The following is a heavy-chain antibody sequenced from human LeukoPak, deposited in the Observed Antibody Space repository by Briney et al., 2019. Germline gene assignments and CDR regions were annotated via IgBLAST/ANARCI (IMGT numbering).Heavy chain of an antibody. CDR2: IYYSGSP. J-gene: IGHJ5*02. D-gene: IGHD3-10*01. CDR1: GGSISRSSYY. CDR3: ARHDVLLWFGELRGENWFDP. Sequence: SETLSLXCTVSGGSISRSSYYWGWISEPPGKGRVGMGSIYYSGSPYYNPSLKGRVTISVDTSKNQFSLKLSSVTATDTAVYYCARHDVLLWFGELRGENWFDPWGQGTLVTVSS. V-gene: IGHV4-39*01.